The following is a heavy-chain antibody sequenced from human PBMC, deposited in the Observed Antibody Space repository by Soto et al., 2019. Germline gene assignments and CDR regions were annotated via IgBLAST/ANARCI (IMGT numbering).Heavy chain of an antibody. CDR2: ISSSGSTI. D-gene: IGHD3-3*01. J-gene: IGHJ6*02. CDR3: ARDPTAYDFWSGWDYYYYGMDV. CDR1: GFTFSDYY. V-gene: IGHV3-11*01. Sequence: GSLRLSCAASGFTFSDYYMSWIRQAPGKGLEWVSYISSSGSTIYYADSVKGRFTISRDNAKNSLYLQMNSLRAEDTAVYYCARDPTAYDFWSGWDYYYYGMDVWGQGTTVTVSS.